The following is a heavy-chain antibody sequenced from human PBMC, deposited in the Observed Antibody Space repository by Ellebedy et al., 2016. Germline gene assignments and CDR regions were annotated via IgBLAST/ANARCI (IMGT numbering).Heavy chain of an antibody. Sequence: GESLKISXAASGFTFSSYGMTWVRQAPGEGLEWVSTITHSGGTTYYGDSVKGRFTISTDNSKNTLYMQMNSLRAEDTAVYYCAKLRGSSDYPRMDVWGKGTTVTVSS. D-gene: IGHD5-12*01. CDR2: ITHSGGTT. CDR1: GFTFSSYG. V-gene: IGHV3-23*01. J-gene: IGHJ6*03. CDR3: AKLRGSSDYPRMDV.